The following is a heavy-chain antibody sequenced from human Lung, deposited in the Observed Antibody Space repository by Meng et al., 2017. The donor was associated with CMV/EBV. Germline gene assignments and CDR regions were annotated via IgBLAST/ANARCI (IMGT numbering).Heavy chain of an antibody. V-gene: IGHV3-30-3*01. D-gene: IGHD3-10*01. Sequence: GESLKISCAASGFTFSSYAMHWVRQAPGKGLEWVAVISYDGSNKYYADSVKGRFTISRDNSKNTLYLQMNSLRAEDTAVDYSAVDAASGGLSDIWGQGTMVTVSS. J-gene: IGHJ3*02. CDR1: GFTFSSYA. CDR3: AVDAASGGLSDI. CDR2: ISYDGSNK.